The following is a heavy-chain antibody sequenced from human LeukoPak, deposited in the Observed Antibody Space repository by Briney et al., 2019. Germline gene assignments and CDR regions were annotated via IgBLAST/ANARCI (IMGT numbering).Heavy chain of an antibody. V-gene: IGHV3-48*03. Sequence: GGSLRLSCAASGFTFSSYEMNWVRQAPGKGLEWVSYISSSGSTIYYADSVKGRFTISRDNAKNSLYLQMNSLRAEDTAVYYCARGRGWGWLQLGAFDIWGQGTMVTVSS. CDR1: GFTFSSYE. CDR2: ISSSGSTI. D-gene: IGHD5-24*01. CDR3: ARGRGWGWLQLGAFDI. J-gene: IGHJ3*02.